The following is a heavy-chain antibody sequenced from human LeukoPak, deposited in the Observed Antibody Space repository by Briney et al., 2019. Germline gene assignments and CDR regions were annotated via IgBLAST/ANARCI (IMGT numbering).Heavy chain of an antibody. Sequence: GASVKVSCKASGYNFTSYYMHWVRQAPGQGLEWMGLINPSGGRTSYPQKFQGRVIMTRDMRPTTVYMELSSLRSEDTPVYYCATLYDNSGYSFDYWGQGTLVTVSS. D-gene: IGHD3-22*01. CDR3: ATLYDNSGYSFDY. J-gene: IGHJ4*02. CDR2: INPSGGRT. V-gene: IGHV1-46*01. CDR1: GYNFTSYY.